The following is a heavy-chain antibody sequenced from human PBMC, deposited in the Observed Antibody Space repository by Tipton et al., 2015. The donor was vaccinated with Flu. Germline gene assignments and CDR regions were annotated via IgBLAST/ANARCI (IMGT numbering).Heavy chain of an antibody. D-gene: IGHD4-23*01. J-gene: IGHJ4*02. CDR3: AKEDYGGALDY. CDR1: GFTFSSYG. Sequence: SLRLSCAASGFTFSSYGMHWVRQAPGKGLEWVAVISYDGSNKYYADSVKGRFTISRDNSKNTLYLQMNSLRAEDTAVYYCAKEDYGGALDYWGQGTLVTVSS. CDR2: ISYDGSNK. V-gene: IGHV3-30*18.